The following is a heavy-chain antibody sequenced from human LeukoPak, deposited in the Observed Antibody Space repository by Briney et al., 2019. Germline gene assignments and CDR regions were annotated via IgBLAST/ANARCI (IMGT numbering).Heavy chain of an antibody. V-gene: IGHV1-2*06. J-gene: IGHJ4*02. Sequence: ASVKVSCKASGYTFSDYYLHWVRLAPGQGLEWMGRISPNSGGTDYAQKFQGKVTMTRDATISTVYMDLNRLRSDDTAIYYCARQLETTSWFDYWGQGTLVIVSS. D-gene: IGHD2-2*01. CDR1: GYTFSDYY. CDR3: ARQLETTSWFDY. CDR2: ISPNSGGT.